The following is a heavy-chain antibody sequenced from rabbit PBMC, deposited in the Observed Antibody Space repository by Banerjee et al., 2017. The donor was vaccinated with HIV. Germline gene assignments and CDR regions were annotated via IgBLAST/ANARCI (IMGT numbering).Heavy chain of an antibody. Sequence: QSLEESGGDLVKPGASLTLTCTASGFSFSSSYYMCWVRQAPGKGLEWIACIYAGSSGSTYYASWAKGRFTISKTSSTTVTLQMTSLTAADTATYFCARESYDDYGDYYFNLWGPGTLVTVS. J-gene: IGHJ4*01. D-gene: IGHD2-1*01. CDR1: GFSFSSSYY. CDR3: ARESYDDYGDYYFNL. CDR2: IYAGSSGST. V-gene: IGHV1S40*01.